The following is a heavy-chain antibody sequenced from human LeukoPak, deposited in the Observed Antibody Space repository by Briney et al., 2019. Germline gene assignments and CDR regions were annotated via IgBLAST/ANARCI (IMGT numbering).Heavy chain of an antibody. Sequence: GSVKVSCKASGYTFTSYGISWVRQAPGEGREWLGWISAYDGNTNYAQNLQGRVTMTSDTSTSTAYMELRSLRSDDTAVYYCARRGGKNYGDYVLYYDYMDVWGKGTTVTVSS. CDR3: ARRGGKNYGDYVLYYDYMDV. CDR1: GYTFTSYG. CDR2: ISAYDGNT. D-gene: IGHD4-17*01. J-gene: IGHJ6*03. V-gene: IGHV1-18*01.